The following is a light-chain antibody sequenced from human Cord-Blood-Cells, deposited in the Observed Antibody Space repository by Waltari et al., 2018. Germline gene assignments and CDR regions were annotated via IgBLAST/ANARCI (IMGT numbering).Light chain of an antibody. CDR3: QQYNNWPRT. V-gene: IGKV3-15*01. CDR2: GAS. Sequence: MTQSPATLSVSPGERATLSCRASQSVSSNLAWYQQKPGQAPRLLIYGASTRATGIPARFSGSGSGTEFTITISSLQSEDFAVYYCQQYNNWPRTFGQGTKVEIK. CDR1: QSVSSN. J-gene: IGKJ1*01.